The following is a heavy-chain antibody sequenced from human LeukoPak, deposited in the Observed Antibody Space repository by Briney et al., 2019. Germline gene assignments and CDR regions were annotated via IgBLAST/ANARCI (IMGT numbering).Heavy chain of an antibody. CDR1: GFTFSSYS. CDR3: ARADYGEKPYYFDY. J-gene: IGHJ4*02. V-gene: IGHV3-21*01. CDR2: ISSSSSYI. D-gene: IGHD4-17*01. Sequence: GGSLRLSCAASGFTFSSYSMNWVRQAPGRGLEWVSSISSSSSYIYYADSVKGRFTISRDNAKNSLYLQMNSLRAEDTAVYYCARADYGEKPYYFDYWGQGTLVTVSS.